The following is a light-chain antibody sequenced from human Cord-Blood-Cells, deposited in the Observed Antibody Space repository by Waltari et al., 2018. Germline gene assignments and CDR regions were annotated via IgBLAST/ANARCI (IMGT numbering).Light chain of an antibody. V-gene: IGLV3-27*01. CDR1: VVAKKY. Sequence: SYELTQPSSVSVSPGQTARITCSVHVVAKKYARWFQQKPGQAPALVIYKDRERPSGIPERFSGSSSGTTVTLTISGAQVEDEADYYCYSAADNNLRVFGGGTKLTVL. CDR2: KDR. CDR3: YSAADNNLRV. J-gene: IGLJ3*02.